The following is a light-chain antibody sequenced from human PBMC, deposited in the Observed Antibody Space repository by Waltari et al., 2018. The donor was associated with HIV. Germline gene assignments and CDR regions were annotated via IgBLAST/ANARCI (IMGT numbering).Light chain of an antibody. J-gene: IGLJ2*01. CDR3: QVWDPSSDHVV. Sequence: SYVLTQPPSVSVAPGQTARFTYGGNNIETKNGHWYQQKQGQAPVLVVYDDSDRPSGIPERFSGSNSGNTATLTITRVEAGDEADYYCQVWDPSSDHVVFGGGTKLTVL. V-gene: IGLV3-21*02. CDR1: NIETKN. CDR2: DDS.